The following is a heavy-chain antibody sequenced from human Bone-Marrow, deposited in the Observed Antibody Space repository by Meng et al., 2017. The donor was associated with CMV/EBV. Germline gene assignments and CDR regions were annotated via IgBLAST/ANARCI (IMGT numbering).Heavy chain of an antibody. Sequence: GESLKISCAASGFTFSSYEMNWVRQAPGKGLEWVSYISSSGSTIYYADSVKGRFTISRDNAKNSLYLQMNSLRAEDTAVYYCARDDQYYDFWSLGNYYYGMDVWGQGTTVTVSS. V-gene: IGHV3-48*03. CDR3: ARDDQYYDFWSLGNYYYGMDV. CDR2: ISSSGSTI. D-gene: IGHD3-3*01. J-gene: IGHJ6*02. CDR1: GFTFSSYE.